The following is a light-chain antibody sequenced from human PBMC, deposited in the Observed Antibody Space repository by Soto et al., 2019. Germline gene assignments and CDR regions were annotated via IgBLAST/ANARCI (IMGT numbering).Light chain of an antibody. J-gene: IGKJ1*01. CDR2: GAS. CDR1: QSVSSN. CDR3: QQYNNWPPWT. Sequence: EIVMTQSPATLSVSPGQRVTLSCRASQSVSSNLAWYQQKPGQAPRLLISGASTRATVIPARFSGSGSGTEFFLTISSLQPEDFAFYYCQQYNNWPPWTFGQGTKVEIK. V-gene: IGKV3-15*01.